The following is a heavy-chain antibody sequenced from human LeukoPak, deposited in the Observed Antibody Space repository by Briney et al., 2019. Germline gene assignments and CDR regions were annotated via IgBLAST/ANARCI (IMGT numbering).Heavy chain of an antibody. Sequence: PWASVKVSCKASGYTFTRYAMHWVRQAPGQRLEWMGWINPGSGNTKYSQKFQGRVTVTRDTSASTAYMELSSLRSEDTAVYYCARVGPYYYDSSGPFDYWGQGTLVTVSS. V-gene: IGHV1-3*01. CDR3: ARVGPYYYDSSGPFDY. D-gene: IGHD3-22*01. J-gene: IGHJ4*02. CDR1: GYTFTRYA. CDR2: INPGSGNT.